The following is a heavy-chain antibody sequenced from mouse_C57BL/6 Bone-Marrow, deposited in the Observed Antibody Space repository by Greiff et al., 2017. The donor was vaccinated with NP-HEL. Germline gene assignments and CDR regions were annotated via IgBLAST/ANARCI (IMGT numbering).Heavy chain of an antibody. D-gene: IGHD2-5*01. CDR3: AREGNYSNYYYAMDY. CDR1: GYTFTDYY. CDR2: IGPGSGST. J-gene: IGHJ4*01. V-gene: IGHV1-77*01. Sequence: VQLQQSGAELVKPGASVKISCKASGYTFTDYYINWVKQRPGQGLEWIGKIGPGSGSTYYNEKFKGKATLTADKSSSTAYMQLSRLTSEDSAVYFCAREGNYSNYYYAMDYWGQGTSVTVSS.